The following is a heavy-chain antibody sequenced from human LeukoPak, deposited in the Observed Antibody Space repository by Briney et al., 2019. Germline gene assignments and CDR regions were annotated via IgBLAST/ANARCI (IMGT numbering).Heavy chain of an antibody. D-gene: IGHD6-19*01. CDR2: ISSSSSYI. Sequence: GGSLRLSCAVSGFTFSSYSMNWVRQAPGKGLEWVSSISSSSSYIFYADSVKGRFTISRDNAKNSLYLQMTSLRAEDTAVYYCASLPWLVRWVYYWGQGTLVTVSS. CDR1: GFTFSSYS. V-gene: IGHV3-21*01. CDR3: ASLPWLVRWVYY. J-gene: IGHJ4*02.